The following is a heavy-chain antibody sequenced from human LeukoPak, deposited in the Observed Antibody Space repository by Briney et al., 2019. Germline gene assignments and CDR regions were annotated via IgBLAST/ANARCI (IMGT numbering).Heavy chain of an antibody. V-gene: IGHV1-46*01. J-gene: IGHJ3*02. Sequence: GASVKVSCKASGYTFTSYYMHWVRQAPGQGLEWMGIINPSDGSTSYAQKFQGRVTMTRDTSTSTVYMELSSLRSEDTAVYYCARVGSIAAAAFDIWGQGTMVTVSS. CDR2: INPSDGST. CDR1: GYTFTSYY. CDR3: ARVGSIAAAAFDI. D-gene: IGHD6-13*01.